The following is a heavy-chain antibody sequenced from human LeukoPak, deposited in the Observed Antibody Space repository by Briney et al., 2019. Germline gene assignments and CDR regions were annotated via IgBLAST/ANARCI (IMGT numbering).Heavy chain of an antibody. Sequence: GGSLRLSCAASGFTVSSNYMSWVRQAPGKGLEWVSVIYSGGSTYYADSVKGRFTISRDSSKNTLYLQMNSLRAEDAAVYYCARDGSYDAFDIWGQGTMVTVSS. D-gene: IGHD1-26*01. V-gene: IGHV3-66*01. CDR2: IYSGGST. J-gene: IGHJ3*02. CDR3: ARDGSYDAFDI. CDR1: GFTVSSNY.